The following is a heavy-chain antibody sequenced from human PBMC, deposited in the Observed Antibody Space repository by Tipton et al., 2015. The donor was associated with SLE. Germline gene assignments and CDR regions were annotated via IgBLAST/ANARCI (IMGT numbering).Heavy chain of an antibody. J-gene: IGHJ4*02. V-gene: IGHV5-51*03. Sequence: VQLVQSGAEVKKPGESLKISCKGSGYSFTSSWIGWVRQTPGKGLEWMGIIYAADSHTTYSPSFQGQVTISVDKSISTAYLQWSSLKASDTAIYYCARRYSSTWSIDYWGQGTVVTVSS. CDR2: IYAADSHT. CDR3: ARRYSSTWSIDY. CDR1: GYSFTSSW. D-gene: IGHD6-6*01.